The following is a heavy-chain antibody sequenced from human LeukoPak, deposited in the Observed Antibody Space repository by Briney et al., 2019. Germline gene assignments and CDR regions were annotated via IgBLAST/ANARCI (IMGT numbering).Heavy chain of an antibody. V-gene: IGHV3-74*01. J-gene: IGHJ6*02. CDR2: ISTDGSSR. D-gene: IGHD2/OR15-2a*01. CDR3: ASYLTSIPSGMDV. Sequence: GGSLRLSCAASGFTFSSYWMHWFRQEPRKGLVWVARISTDGSSRSYADSVKGRFTVSRDNGKNTLYLQMNSLRAEDTAVYYCASYLTSIPSGMDVWGQGATVTVSS. CDR1: GFTFSSYW.